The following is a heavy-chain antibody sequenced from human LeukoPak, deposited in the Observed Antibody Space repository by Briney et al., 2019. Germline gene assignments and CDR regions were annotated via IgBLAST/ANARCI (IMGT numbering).Heavy chain of an antibody. J-gene: IGHJ4*02. CDR2: IRSKAYGGTT. D-gene: IGHD6-19*01. Sequence: GGSLRLSCTASGFTFGDYAMSWVRQAPGKGLEWVSFIRSKAYGGTTEYAASVKGRFIISRDDSKSIAYLQMNSLKTEDTAVYYCTRDTGYRSTHWGQGTLVTVSS. CDR1: GFTFGDYA. CDR3: TRDTGYRSTH. V-gene: IGHV3-49*04.